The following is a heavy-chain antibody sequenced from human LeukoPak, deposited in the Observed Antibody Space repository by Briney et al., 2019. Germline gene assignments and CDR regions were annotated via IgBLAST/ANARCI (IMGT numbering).Heavy chain of an antibody. CDR1: GYTFTGYY. D-gene: IGHD3-22*01. J-gene: IGHJ4*02. V-gene: IGHV1-2*02. Sequence: ASVTVSCKASGYTFTGYYMHWVRQAPGQGLEWMGWINPNSGGTNYAQKFQGRVTMTRDTSISTAYMELSRLRSDDTAVYYCARDSGYYYDSSGQFDYWGQGTLVTVSS. CDR2: INPNSGGT. CDR3: ARDSGYYYDSSGQFDY.